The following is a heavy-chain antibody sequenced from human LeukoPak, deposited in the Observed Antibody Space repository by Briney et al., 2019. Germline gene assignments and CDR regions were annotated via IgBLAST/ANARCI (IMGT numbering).Heavy chain of an antibody. CDR1: GFTVSSNY. Sequence: GGSLRLSCAASGFTVSSNYMSWVRQAPGKGLEWVSVIYSGGSTYYADSVKGRFTISRDNSKNTLYLQMNSLRAEDTAVYYCATSPCGGDCYSYYYGMDVWGQGTTVTASS. CDR3: ATSPCGGDCYSYYYGMDV. J-gene: IGHJ6*02. D-gene: IGHD2-21*02. CDR2: IYSGGST. V-gene: IGHV3-53*01.